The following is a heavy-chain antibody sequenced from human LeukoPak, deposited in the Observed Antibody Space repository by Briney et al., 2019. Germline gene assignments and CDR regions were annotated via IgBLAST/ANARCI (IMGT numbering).Heavy chain of an antibody. D-gene: IGHD3-22*01. CDR2: IHQSGNT. J-gene: IGHJ3*02. CDR3: ARGDDSSGPEGAFDI. CDR1: GDSTSSGGYS. V-gene: IGHV4-30-2*01. Sequence: SETLSLTCAVSGDSTSSGGYSWNWIRQPPGKGLEWIGNIHQSGNTYNNPSLRSRVTISADRSKNQFSLKLSSVTAADTAVYYCARGDDSSGPEGAFDIWGQGTMVTVSS.